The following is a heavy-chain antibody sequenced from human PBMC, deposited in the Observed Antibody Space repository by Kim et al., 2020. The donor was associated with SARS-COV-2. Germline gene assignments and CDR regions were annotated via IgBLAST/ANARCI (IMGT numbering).Heavy chain of an antibody. CDR3: ANTVYYDFWSGIDY. V-gene: IGHV3-30*02. D-gene: IGHD3-3*01. Sequence: ADAVKGRFTISRDNSKNTLYLQMNSLRAEDTAVYYCANTVYYDFWSGIDYWGQGTLVTVSS. J-gene: IGHJ4*02.